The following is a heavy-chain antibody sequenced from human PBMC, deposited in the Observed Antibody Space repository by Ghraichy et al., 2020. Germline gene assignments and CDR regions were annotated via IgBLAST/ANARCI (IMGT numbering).Heavy chain of an antibody. D-gene: IGHD3-16*02. CDR2: IRYDGSNK. CDR1: GFTFSTYG. V-gene: IGHV3-30*02. CDR3: AKDYQGLQSPFDY. Sequence: GESLNISCAASGFTFSTYGMHWVRQAPGKWLEWVAFIRYDGSNKYYADSVKGRFTISRDNSKNTLYLQMNSLRAEDTAVYYCAKDYQGLQSPFDYWGQGTLVTVSS. J-gene: IGHJ4*02.